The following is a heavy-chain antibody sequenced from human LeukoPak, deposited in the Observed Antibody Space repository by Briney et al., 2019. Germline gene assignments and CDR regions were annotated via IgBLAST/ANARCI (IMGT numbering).Heavy chain of an antibody. D-gene: IGHD6-19*01. J-gene: IGHJ4*02. CDR2: VYQSGST. CDR3: ARWGSGYFDY. V-gene: IGHV4-4*02. CDR1: GGSIGSSNW. Sequence: NPSETLSLTCAVSGGSIGSSNWWSWVRQPPGKGLEWIGEVYQSGSTNYNPSLKNRVTISVDKSKNQFSLNLSSVTAADTAVYYCARWGSGYFDYWGQGTPVTVSS.